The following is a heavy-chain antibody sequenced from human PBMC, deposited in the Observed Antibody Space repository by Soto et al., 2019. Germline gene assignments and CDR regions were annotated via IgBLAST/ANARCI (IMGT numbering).Heavy chain of an antibody. D-gene: IGHD6-13*01. V-gene: IGHV3-33*01. CDR1: GFTFSSYG. Sequence: PGGSLRLSCAASGFTFSSYGMHWVRQAPGKGLEWVAVIWYDGSKKYYADSVKGRFTISRDNSKNTLYLQMNSLRAEDTAVYYCARDDSSSWLFDPWGQGTLVTVSS. CDR2: IWYDGSKK. J-gene: IGHJ5*02. CDR3: ARDDSSSWLFDP.